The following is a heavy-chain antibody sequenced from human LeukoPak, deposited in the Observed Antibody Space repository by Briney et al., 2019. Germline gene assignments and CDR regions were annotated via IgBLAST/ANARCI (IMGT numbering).Heavy chain of an antibody. J-gene: IGHJ4*02. CDR3: ARSHSGRTPYTSGLIDY. V-gene: IGHV6-1*01. Sequence: SQTLSLTCVISGDSVSSTSASWNWIRQSPSRGLEWLGRTYYRSTWYNDYALSVKIRITINPDTSKNQFFLQLNSVAHEDTAVYFCARSHSGRTPYTSGLIDYWGQETLVTVSS. D-gene: IGHD6-19*01. CDR1: GDSVSSTSAS. CDR2: TYYRSTWYN.